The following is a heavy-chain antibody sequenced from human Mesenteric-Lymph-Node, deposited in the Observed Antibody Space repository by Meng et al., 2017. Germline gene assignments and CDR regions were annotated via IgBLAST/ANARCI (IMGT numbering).Heavy chain of an antibody. J-gene: IGHJ4*02. Sequence: GESLKIFCAASGFTFSSYWMSWVRQAPGKGLEWVANIKQDGSEKYYVDSVKGRFTISRDNAKNSLYLQMNSLRAEDTAVYYCARARHSSSWYRVTGGYFDYWGQGTLVTVSS. V-gene: IGHV3-7*01. CDR2: IKQDGSEK. CDR3: ARARHSSSWYRVTGGYFDY. D-gene: IGHD6-13*01. CDR1: GFTFSSYW.